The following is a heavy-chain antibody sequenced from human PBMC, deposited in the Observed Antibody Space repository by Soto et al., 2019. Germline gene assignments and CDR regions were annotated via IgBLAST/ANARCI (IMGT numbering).Heavy chain of an antibody. CDR1: GCDFPGFW. J-gene: IGHJ4*02. CDR3: TRGGRDLDF. Sequence: VQVVESGGTLVQPGGSLRLSCEVSGCDFPGFWMNWVRQAPGKGLEWVANINKGGSETNFLDSVKGRFTISRENAKSTLYLQMNSLRVDATAVYYCTRGGRDLDFWGQGTVVIVSS. CDR2: INKGGSET. V-gene: IGHV3-7*04. D-gene: IGHD2-21*02.